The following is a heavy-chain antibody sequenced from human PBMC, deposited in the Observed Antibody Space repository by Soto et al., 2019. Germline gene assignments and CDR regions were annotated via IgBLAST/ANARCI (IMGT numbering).Heavy chain of an antibody. V-gene: IGHV3-11*04. Sequence: GGSLRLSCAASGFIFRDWFMSWIRQAPGKGLEWISYISKDSGRATRYADSVKGRFTISRDNAKNSLYLQMNSLRAEDTAVYYCAKDKERSSVCYVVGGYYWGHGT. CDR1: GFIFRDWF. CDR2: ISKDSGRAT. J-gene: IGHJ4*01. CDR3: AKDKERSSVCYVVGGYY. D-gene: IGHD5-12*01.